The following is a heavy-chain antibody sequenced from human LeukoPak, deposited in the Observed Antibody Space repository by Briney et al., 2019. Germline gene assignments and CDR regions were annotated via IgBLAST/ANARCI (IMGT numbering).Heavy chain of an antibody. CDR2: IYSGGSA. Sequence: GGSLRLSCAATGFAVSSNYMSWVRQAPGKGLEWVSVIYSGGSAYYADSVKGRFTISRDNAKNSLYLQMNSLRAEDMALYYCAKDIGGYSYGSGAFDIWGQGTMVTVSS. CDR1: GFAVSSNY. CDR3: AKDIGGYSYGSGAFDI. V-gene: IGHV3-53*05. D-gene: IGHD5-18*01. J-gene: IGHJ3*02.